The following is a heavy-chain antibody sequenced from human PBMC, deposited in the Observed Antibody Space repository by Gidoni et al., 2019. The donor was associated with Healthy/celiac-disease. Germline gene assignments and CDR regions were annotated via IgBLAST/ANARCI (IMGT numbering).Heavy chain of an antibody. CDR1: GGSISSYY. CDR3: ARDNYGSVDY. D-gene: IGHD3-10*01. V-gene: IGHV4-59*01. Sequence: QVQLQESGPGLVKPSETLSLTCTVSGGSISSYYWSWIRQPPGKGLEWIGYIYYSGSTNYNPSLKSRVTISVDTSKNQFSLKLSSVTAADTAVYYCARDNYGSVDYWGQGTLVTVSS. J-gene: IGHJ4*02. CDR2: IYYSGST.